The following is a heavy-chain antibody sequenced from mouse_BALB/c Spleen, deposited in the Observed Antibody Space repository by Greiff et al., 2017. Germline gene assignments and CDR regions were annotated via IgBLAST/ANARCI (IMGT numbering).Heavy chain of an antibody. Sequence: VQLQQSGAELVRPGALVKLSCKASGFNIKDYYMHWVKQRPEQGLEWIGWIDPENGNTIYDPKFQGKASITADTSSNTAYLQLSSLTSEDTAVYYCARSCNYEEDAMDYWGQGTSVTVSS. V-gene: IGHV14-1*02. CDR1: GFNIKDYY. D-gene: IGHD2-1*01. CDR3: ARSCNYEEDAMDY. J-gene: IGHJ4*01. CDR2: IDPENGNT.